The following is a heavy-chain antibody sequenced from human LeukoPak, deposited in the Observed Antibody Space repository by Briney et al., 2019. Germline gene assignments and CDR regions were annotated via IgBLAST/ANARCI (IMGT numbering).Heavy chain of an antibody. CDR1: GGSISSSSYY. V-gene: IGHV4-39*01. CDR3: ARHSGMTTVTAYLDY. CDR2: IYYSGST. J-gene: IGHJ4*02. D-gene: IGHD4-17*01. Sequence: SSETLSLTCTVSGGSISSSSYYWGWIRQPPGKGLEWIGSIYYSGSTYYNPSLKSRVTISVDTSKNQFSLKLSSVIAADTAMYYCARHSGMTTVTAYLDYWGQGTLVTVSS.